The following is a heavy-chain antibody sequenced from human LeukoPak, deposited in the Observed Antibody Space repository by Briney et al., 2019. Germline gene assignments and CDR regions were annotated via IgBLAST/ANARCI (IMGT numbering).Heavy chain of an antibody. CDR2: IRSDGSYK. J-gene: IGHJ4*02. D-gene: IGHD4-17*01. CDR3: ARDTDPGRTTVTFDY. V-gene: IGHV3-30*02. Sequence: GGSLRLSCAASGFTFSSYGMHWVRQAPGKGLEWVAFIRSDGSYKYYADSVKGRFTISRDNSKNTLYLEMNSLRAEDTAVYYCARDTDPGRTTVTFDYWGQGTLVTVSS. CDR1: GFTFSSYG.